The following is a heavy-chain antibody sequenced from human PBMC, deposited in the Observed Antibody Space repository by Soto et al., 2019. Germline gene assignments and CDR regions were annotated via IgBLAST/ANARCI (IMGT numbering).Heavy chain of an antibody. CDR2: MYYSGST. J-gene: IGHJ4*02. Sequence: QVQLRESGPGLVKPSQTLSLTCTVSGGSINSGGYYWNWIRQHPGNGLEWIGDMYYSGSTYSNPFLLSRVIISEDTSENHFSLKLICETAADTAVYFCARGYRQSGYSSSWVFDYWGQGTLVNVSS. CDR3: ARGYRQSGYSSSWVFDY. D-gene: IGHD6-13*01. V-gene: IGHV4-31*03. CDR1: GGSINSGGYY.